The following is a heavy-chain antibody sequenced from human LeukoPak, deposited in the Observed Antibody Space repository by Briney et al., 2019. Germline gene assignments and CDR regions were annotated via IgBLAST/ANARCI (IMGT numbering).Heavy chain of an antibody. V-gene: IGHV4-34*01. CDR3: ARYRGSKWIQLGSPFDY. D-gene: IGHD5-18*01. CDR2: FNHSGST. CDR1: GGSFSGYY. J-gene: IGHJ4*02. Sequence: SETLSLTCAVYGGSFSGYYWSWIRKPPGKGLEWFGEFNHSGSTNYNPSLKSRVTISVDTSKNQFSLKLSSVTAADTAVYYCARYRGSKWIQLGSPFDYWGQGTLVTVSS.